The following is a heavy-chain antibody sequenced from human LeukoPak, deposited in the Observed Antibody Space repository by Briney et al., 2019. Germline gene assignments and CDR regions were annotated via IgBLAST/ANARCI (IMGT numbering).Heavy chain of an antibody. CDR2: ISAYNGNT. CDR1: GYTFTSYG. CDR3: ARDTHPWGAAAGLLDY. Sequence: ASVKVSCKASGYTFTSYGISWVRQAPGQGLEWMGWISAYNGNTNYAQKLQGRVTMTTDTSTSTAYMELRSLRSDDTAVYYCARDTHPWGAAAGLLDYWGQGTLVTVSS. J-gene: IGHJ4*02. V-gene: IGHV1-18*01. D-gene: IGHD6-13*01.